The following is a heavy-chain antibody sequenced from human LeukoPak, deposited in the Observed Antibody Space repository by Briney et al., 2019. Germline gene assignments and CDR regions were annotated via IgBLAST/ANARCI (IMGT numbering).Heavy chain of an antibody. Sequence: PSETLSLTCNVSGDSLSSSRFSWNWIRQPAGKTLEWIGRIYNTGNTYYNPSLKSRVAMSLDAPRNQFSLTPTSVTAADTAIYYCARLKTGDVHKKTNKWFDPWGQGTLVTVSS. CDR1: GDSLSSSRFS. D-gene: IGHD7-27*01. CDR3: ARLKTGDVHKKTNKWFDP. CDR2: IYNTGNT. V-gene: IGHV4-61*02. J-gene: IGHJ5*02.